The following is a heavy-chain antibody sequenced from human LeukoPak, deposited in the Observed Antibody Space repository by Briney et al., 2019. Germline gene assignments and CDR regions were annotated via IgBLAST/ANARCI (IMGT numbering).Heavy chain of an antibody. CDR2: ISSSSSTI. CDR3: AREPRVDYDILTGYYDS. V-gene: IGHV3-48*01. CDR1: GFTFSSYS. Sequence: GGSLRLSCAASGFTFSSYSMNWVRQAPGKGLEWVSYISSSSSTIYYADSVKGRFTISRDNAKNSLYLQMNSLRAEDTAVYYCAREPRVDYDILTGYYDSWGQGTLVTVSS. D-gene: IGHD3-9*01. J-gene: IGHJ5*02.